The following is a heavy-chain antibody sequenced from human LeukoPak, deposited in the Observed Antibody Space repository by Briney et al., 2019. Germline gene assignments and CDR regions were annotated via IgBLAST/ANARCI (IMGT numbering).Heavy chain of an antibody. J-gene: IGHJ4*02. Sequence: GSSVKVSCKASGSAFSGYTITWVRQAPGQGLEWVGGIITNLASTNYAQKFQGRVTISADDSTSTAYMQLRSLTSEDTAFYYCALAFSGYDRWFPEPPDQWGQGTLATVSS. CDR1: GSAFSGYT. V-gene: IGHV1-69*01. CDR2: IITNLAST. D-gene: IGHD5-12*01. CDR3: ALAFSGYDRWFPEPPDQ.